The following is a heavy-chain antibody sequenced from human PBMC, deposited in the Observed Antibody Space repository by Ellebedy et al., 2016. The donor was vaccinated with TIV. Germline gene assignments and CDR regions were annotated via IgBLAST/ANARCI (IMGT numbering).Heavy chain of an antibody. CDR1: GFTFSDYY. D-gene: IGHD4-17*01. CDR2: ISNSGSII. V-gene: IGHV3-11*04. J-gene: IGHJ4*02. CDR3: ARVDYGDSYFDY. Sequence: GGSLRLSCAASGFTFSDYYMTWIRQAPGQGLEWISYISNSGSIINYADSVKGRFTISRDNSKNTLYLQMNSLRAEDTAVYYCARVDYGDSYFDYWGQGTLVTVSS.